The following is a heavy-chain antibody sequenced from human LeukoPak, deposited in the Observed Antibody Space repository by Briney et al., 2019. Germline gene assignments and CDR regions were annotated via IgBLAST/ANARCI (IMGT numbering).Heavy chain of an antibody. V-gene: IGHV4-34*01. J-gene: IGHJ4*02. D-gene: IGHD3-22*01. CDR1: GGSFSGYY. CDR2: INHSGST. Sequence: KSSETLSLTCAVYGGSFSGYYRSWIRQPPGKGLEWIGEINHSGSTNYNPSLKSRVTISVDTSKNQFSLKLSSVTAADTAVYYCARSMYYYDSSGLGYWGQGTLVTVSS. CDR3: ARSMYYYDSSGLGY.